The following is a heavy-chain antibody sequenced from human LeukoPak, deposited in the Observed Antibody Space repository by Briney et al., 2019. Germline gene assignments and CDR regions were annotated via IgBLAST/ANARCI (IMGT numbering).Heavy chain of an antibody. Sequence: GASVKVSCKASGGTFSSYAISWVRQAPEQGLEWMGGIIPIFGTANYAQKFQGRVTITADESTSTAYMELSSLRSEDTAVYYCARERDTIFVRAFDIWGQGTMVTVSS. D-gene: IGHD3-3*01. CDR2: IIPIFGTA. V-gene: IGHV1-69*13. J-gene: IGHJ3*02. CDR3: ARERDTIFVRAFDI. CDR1: GGTFSSYA.